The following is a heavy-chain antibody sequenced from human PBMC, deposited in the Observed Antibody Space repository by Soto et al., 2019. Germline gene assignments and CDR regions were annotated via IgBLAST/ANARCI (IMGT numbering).Heavy chain of an antibody. V-gene: IGHV4-39*01. J-gene: IGHJ4*02. CDR2: IYYSGST. CDR3: ASLIAVSRFDY. Sequence: PSETLSLTCTVSGGSISSSVYYWGWIRQSPGKGLEWIGSIYYSGSTYYNPSLKSRVTMSVDTSKNQFSLKVRSVTAADTAVYYCASLIAVSRFDYWGQGTLVTVSS. CDR1: GGSISSSVYY. D-gene: IGHD6-19*01.